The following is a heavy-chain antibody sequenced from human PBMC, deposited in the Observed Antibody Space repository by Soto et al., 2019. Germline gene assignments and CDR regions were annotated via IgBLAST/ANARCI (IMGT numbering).Heavy chain of an antibody. Sequence: QVQLVASGGGVVQPGMSLRLSCAASGFTFISYGMHWVRQAPCKGLECVAVISYDGSSKYYADSLKGRFTISRDNSKNTLHLQMNSLIAEDTAVYYCATDLGAPVSPYYGMDVWGQGTTVTFSS. CDR3: ATDLGAPVSPYYGMDV. CDR2: ISYDGSSK. D-gene: IGHD3-16*01. J-gene: IGHJ6*02. V-gene: IGHV3-30*03. CDR1: GFTFISYG.